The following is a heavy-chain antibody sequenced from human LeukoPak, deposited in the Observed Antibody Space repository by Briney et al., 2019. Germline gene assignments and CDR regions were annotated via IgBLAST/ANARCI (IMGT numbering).Heavy chain of an antibody. Sequence: PGGSLRLSCAASGFTFSSYAMSWVRQAPGKGLEWVSAISGSGGSTYYADSVKGRFTISRDNSKNTLYLQMNSLRAEDTAVYYCAKQRITMVRGVTLGFDYWGQGTLVTVSS. CDR3: AKQRITMVRGVTLGFDY. CDR1: GFTFSSYA. J-gene: IGHJ4*02. D-gene: IGHD3-10*01. CDR2: ISGSGGST. V-gene: IGHV3-23*01.